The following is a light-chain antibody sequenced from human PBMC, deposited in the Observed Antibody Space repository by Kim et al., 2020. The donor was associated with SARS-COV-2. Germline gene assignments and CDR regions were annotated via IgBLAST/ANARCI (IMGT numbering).Light chain of an antibody. Sequence: ASGGDRDTSTCRASQDISNYLAWFQLKPGKAPKLLIYAASALQPGVPSRFSGSGSGTDFTLTVTSLQPEDVATYYCQKCDSAPWTFGQGTKVDIK. CDR2: AAS. J-gene: IGKJ1*01. CDR3: QKCDSAPWT. CDR1: QDISNY. V-gene: IGKV1-27*01.